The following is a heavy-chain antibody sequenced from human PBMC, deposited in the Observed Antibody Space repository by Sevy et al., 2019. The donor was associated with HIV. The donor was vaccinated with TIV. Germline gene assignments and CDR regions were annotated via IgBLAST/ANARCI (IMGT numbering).Heavy chain of an antibody. CDR1: GYTFAVYY. CDR3: AVLATISSFDY. V-gene: IGHV1-2*06. CDR2: INPNTGVT. J-gene: IGHJ4*02. Sequence: ASVKVSCKASGYTFAVYYLHWVRQAPGQGLEWMGRINPNTGVTNYAQKFQDRVTMTRDTSITTAYMELHRLGSDDTAVYYCAVLATISSFDYWGQGSLVTVSS. D-gene: IGHD5-12*01.